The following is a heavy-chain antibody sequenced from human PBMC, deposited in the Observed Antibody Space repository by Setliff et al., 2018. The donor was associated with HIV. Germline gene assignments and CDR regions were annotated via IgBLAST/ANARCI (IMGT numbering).Heavy chain of an antibody. CDR3: ATDFSISA. Sequence: GGSLRLSCAASGFTFSRSDMSWVRQAPGKGLEWVSYISTGSEKYYVDSVKGRFTISRDNAKNSLYLQMNSLRAEDTAIYYCATDFSISAWGQGTLVTVSS. CDR1: GFTFSRSD. J-gene: IGHJ1*01. V-gene: IGHV3-48*03. D-gene: IGHD2-2*01. CDR2: ISTGSEK.